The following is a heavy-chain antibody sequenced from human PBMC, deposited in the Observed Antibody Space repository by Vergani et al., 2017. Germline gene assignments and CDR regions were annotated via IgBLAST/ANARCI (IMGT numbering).Heavy chain of an antibody. D-gene: IGHD4-23*01. CDR1: GSSIHNDFYY. V-gene: IGHV4-61*02. Sequence: QVQLQESGPGLVKPSQTLSLTCTVSGSSIHNDFYYWHWIRQPAGKGLEWIGRIYVSGITDYNSSLQSRVSMSVDTSKNQFSLTLTSVTAADTAVYYCAIDNNELRPRAFDLWGHCTMVTVS. CDR2: IYVSGIT. CDR3: AIDNNELRPRAFDL. J-gene: IGHJ3*01.